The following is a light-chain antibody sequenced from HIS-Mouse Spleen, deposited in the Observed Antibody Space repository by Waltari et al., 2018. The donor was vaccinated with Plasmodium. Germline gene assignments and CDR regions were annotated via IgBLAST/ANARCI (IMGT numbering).Light chain of an antibody. CDR3: YSTDSSGSHRV. J-gene: IGLJ3*02. CDR2: EYS. CDR1: ALPKKY. V-gene: IGLV3-10*01. Sequence: SYELTQPPSVSVSPGQTARIPCPGDALPKKYAYWYQQKSGQAPVLVIYEYSKRPSGISEIFSGASAGTMATVTISGAQVEDESDYYSYSTDSSGSHRVFGEGTKLTVL.